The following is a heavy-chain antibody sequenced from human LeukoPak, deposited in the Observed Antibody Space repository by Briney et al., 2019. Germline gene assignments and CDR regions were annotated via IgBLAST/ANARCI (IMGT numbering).Heavy chain of an antibody. CDR2: IYPGDSDT. CDR3: ARVDTAMVYDY. V-gene: IGHV5-51*01. J-gene: IGHJ4*02. Sequence: GESLEISCKGSGYSFTSYWIGWVRQMPGKGLEWMAIIYPGDSDTRYSPSFQGQVTISADKSITTAYLHWSSLKASDTAMYYCARVDTAMVYDYWGQGTLVTVSS. D-gene: IGHD5-18*01. CDR1: GYSFTSYW.